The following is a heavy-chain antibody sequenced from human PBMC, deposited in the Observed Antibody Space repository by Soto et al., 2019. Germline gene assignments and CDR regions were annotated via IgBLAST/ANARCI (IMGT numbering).Heavy chain of an antibody. V-gene: IGHV3-23*01. J-gene: IGHJ4*02. CDR3: AKYPSGGSYYAEFDC. CDR2: ISGSGGST. Sequence: EVQLLESGGGLVQPGGSLRLSCAASGFTFSSYAMSWVRQAPGKGLEWVSAISGSGGSTYYADSVKGRFTISRDNSKNKLYLQMNSLRAEDTAVYYCAKYPSGGSYYAEFDCWGQGTLVTVSS. D-gene: IGHD1-26*01. CDR1: GFTFSSYA.